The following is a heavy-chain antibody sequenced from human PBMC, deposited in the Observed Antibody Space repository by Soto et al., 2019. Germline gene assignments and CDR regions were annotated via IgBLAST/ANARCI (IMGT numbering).Heavy chain of an antibody. CDR3: ARKPYSHYYGMDV. V-gene: IGHV1-18*01. CDR1: GYIFSDYG. CDR2: IIPYNDNT. J-gene: IGHJ6*02. Sequence: ASVKVSCKASGYIFSDYGINWGRLAPGQGLEWMGWIIPYNDNTKYAENFQGRVTLTTDTSTNTVYMELRSLTPDDTGVYFCARKPYSHYYGMDVWGQGTSVTVSS. D-gene: IGHD2-21*01.